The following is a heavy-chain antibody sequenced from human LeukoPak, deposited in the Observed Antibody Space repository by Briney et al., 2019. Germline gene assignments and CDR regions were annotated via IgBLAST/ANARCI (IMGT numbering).Heavy chain of an antibody. J-gene: IGHJ4*02. CDR2: ITGSSDST. V-gene: IGHV3-23*01. CDR3: AKPNYYDRGGYLFDY. D-gene: IGHD3-22*01. CDR1: GFTFSDYA. Sequence: GGSLRLSCAASGFTFSDYAMSWVRQAPGKGLEWVSGITGSSDSTYYADSVKGRFTISRDNSKNTLSLQTNSLRAEDTAVYYCAKPNYYDRGGYLFDYWGQGTLVTVSS.